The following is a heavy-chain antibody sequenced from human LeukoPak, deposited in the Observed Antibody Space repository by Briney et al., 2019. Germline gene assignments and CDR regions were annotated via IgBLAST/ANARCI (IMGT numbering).Heavy chain of an antibody. D-gene: IGHD2-15*01. J-gene: IGHJ4*02. Sequence: SETLSLTCTVSGGSISSYYWSWIRQPPGKGLEWIGYIYYSGSTNYNPTLKSRVTISVDTSENQFSLKLTSVTAADTAVYYCARYCRGGSCNGYYFDYWGQGTLVTVSS. CDR2: IYYSGST. CDR1: GGSISSYY. V-gene: IGHV4-59*01. CDR3: ARYCRGGSCNGYYFDY.